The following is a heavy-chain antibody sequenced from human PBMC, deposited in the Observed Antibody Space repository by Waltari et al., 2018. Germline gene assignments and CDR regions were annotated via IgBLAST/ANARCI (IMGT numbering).Heavy chain of an antibody. D-gene: IGHD5-18*01. Sequence: EVQLVESGGGLVKPGGSLRLSCSVYGFPFSKAWMHWTRQAPGKGLEWVGRIKSTVDGETTDYAAPVQGRFTISRDDSKNTLYLQMSSLRTEDTAVYYCLFVDTALIIPDVFDLWGQGTLVTVSS. CDR2: IKSTVDGETT. J-gene: IGHJ3*01. CDR3: LFVDTALIIPDVFDL. V-gene: IGHV3-15*01. CDR1: GFPFSKAW.